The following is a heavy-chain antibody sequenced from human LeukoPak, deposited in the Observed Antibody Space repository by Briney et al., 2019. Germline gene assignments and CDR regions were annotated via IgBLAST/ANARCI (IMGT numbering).Heavy chain of an antibody. CDR1: GLTLSGYW. J-gene: IGHJ4*02. V-gene: IGHV3-74*01. D-gene: IGHD5-18*01. CDR2: INGDASST. CDR3: ARARGNTYGYFEY. Sequence: GGSLRLSCAASGLTLSGYWMHWVRQAPGRGLVWVSRINGDASSTSYADSVKGRFTISRDNAKSTLYLQMNSLRVEDTAVYYCARARGNTYGYFEYWGQGTLVTVSS.